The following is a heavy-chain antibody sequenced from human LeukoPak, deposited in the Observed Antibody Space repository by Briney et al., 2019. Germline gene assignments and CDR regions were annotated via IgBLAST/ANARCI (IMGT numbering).Heavy chain of an antibody. CDR3: ARCRHNDYGFDY. CDR1: GGSISSYY. D-gene: IGHD4-17*01. J-gene: IGHJ4*02. V-gene: IGHV4-4*09. Sequence: SETLSLTCTVSGGSISSYYWSWIRQPPGKGLEWIGYIYTSGSTNYNPSLKSRVTLSVDASKNQFSLKLSSVTAADTAVYYCARCRHNDYGFDYWGQGTLVTVSS. CDR2: IYTSGST.